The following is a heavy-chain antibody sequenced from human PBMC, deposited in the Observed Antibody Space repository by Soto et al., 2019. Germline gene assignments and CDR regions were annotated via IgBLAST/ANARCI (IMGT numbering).Heavy chain of an antibody. CDR3: ARDHRGGTDAFDI. CDR2: ISAYNANT. J-gene: IGHJ3*02. CDR1: GYTFTSFG. V-gene: IGHV1-18*01. D-gene: IGHD2-15*01. Sequence: QVPLGQSGAEVKKPGASVKVSCKASGYTFTSFGISWVRQAPGQGLEWMGWISAYNANTNSAENLQGRVTMTTDTSTSTAYMELTSLTSDDTAVYYCARDHRGGTDAFDIWGPATMVTVSS.